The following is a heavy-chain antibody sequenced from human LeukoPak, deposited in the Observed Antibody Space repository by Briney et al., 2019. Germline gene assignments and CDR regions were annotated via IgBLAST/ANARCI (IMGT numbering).Heavy chain of an antibody. V-gene: IGHV4-59*01. J-gene: IGHJ4*02. Sequence: SETLSLTCTVSGGSISSYYWSWIRQPPGKGLEWIGYIYYSGSTNYNPSLKSRVTISVDTSKNQFSLKLSSVTAADTAVYYCARAKYYYDSSGYSFDYWGQGTLVTVSS. CDR1: GGSISSYY. D-gene: IGHD3-22*01. CDR2: IYYSGST. CDR3: ARAKYYYDSSGYSFDY.